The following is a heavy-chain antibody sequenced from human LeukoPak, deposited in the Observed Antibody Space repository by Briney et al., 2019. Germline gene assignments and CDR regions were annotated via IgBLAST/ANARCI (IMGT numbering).Heavy chain of an antibody. V-gene: IGHV3-48*03. CDR1: GFTFSSYE. CDR2: ISSSGSTI. CDR3: ASVSGQWELRPYYYYYYGMDV. J-gene: IGHJ6*02. Sequence: GGSLRLSCAASGFTFSSYEMNWVRQAPGKGLEWVSYISSSGSTIYYADSVKGRFTISRDNAKNSLYLQMNSLRAEDTAVYYCASVSGQWELRPYYYYYYGMDVWDQGTTVTVSS. D-gene: IGHD1-26*01.